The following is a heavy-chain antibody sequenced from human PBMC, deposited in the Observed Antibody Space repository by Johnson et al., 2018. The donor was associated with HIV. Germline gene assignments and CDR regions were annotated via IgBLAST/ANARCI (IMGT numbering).Heavy chain of an antibody. CDR2: IKQDGSEK. V-gene: IGHV3-7*05. CDR1: GFTFSSYW. Sequence: VQLVESWGGLVQPGGSLRLSCAASGFTFSSYWMSWVRQSPGKGLEWVANIKQDGSEKYYVDSVKGRFTISRDNAKNSLYLQTNSLRAEDTAVYYCALEAVRSTDAFDIWGQGTMVIVSS. CDR3: ALEAVRSTDAFDI. D-gene: IGHD3-10*01. J-gene: IGHJ3*02.